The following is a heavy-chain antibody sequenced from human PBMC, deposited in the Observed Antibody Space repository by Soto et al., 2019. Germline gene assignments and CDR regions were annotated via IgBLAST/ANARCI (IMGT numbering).Heavy chain of an antibody. V-gene: IGHV1-69*13. CDR1: GGTFSSYA. Sequence: SVKVSCKASGGTFSSYAISWVRQTPGQGLEWMGGIIPIFGTANYAQKFQGRVTITADESTSTAYMELSSLRSEDTAVYYCARNVAVAVMIFDYWGQGTLVTVSS. CDR2: IIPIFGTA. D-gene: IGHD6-19*01. CDR3: ARNVAVAVMIFDY. J-gene: IGHJ4*02.